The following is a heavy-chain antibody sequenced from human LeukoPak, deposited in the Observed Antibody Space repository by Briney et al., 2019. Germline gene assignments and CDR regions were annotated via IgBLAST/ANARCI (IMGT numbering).Heavy chain of an antibody. D-gene: IGHD6-19*01. V-gene: IGHV1-46*03. Sequence: ASVKVSCKASGYTFTSYYMHWVRQAPGQGLERMGIINPSGGSTSYAQKFQGRVTMTRDTSTSTVYMELSSLRSEDTAVYYCARDVGSLGWLVGDASDYWGQGTLVTVSS. CDR1: GYTFTSYY. CDR3: ARDVGSLGWLVGDASDY. J-gene: IGHJ4*02. CDR2: INPSGGST.